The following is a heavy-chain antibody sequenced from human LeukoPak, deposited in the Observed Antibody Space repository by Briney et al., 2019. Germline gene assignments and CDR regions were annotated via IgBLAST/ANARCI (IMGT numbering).Heavy chain of an antibody. CDR1: GFTFSSYA. CDR2: ISGSGGST. V-gene: IGHV3-23*01. CDR3: AKSLTMIVVVVDY. Sequence: GGSLRLSCAASGFTFSSYAMSWVRRAPGKGLEWVSAISGSGGSTYYADSVKGRFTISRDSSKNTLYLQMNSLRAEDTAVYYCAKSLTMIVVVVDYWGQGTLVTVSS. D-gene: IGHD3-22*01. J-gene: IGHJ4*02.